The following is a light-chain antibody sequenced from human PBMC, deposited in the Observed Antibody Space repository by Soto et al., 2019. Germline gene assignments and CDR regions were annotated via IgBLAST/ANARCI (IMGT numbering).Light chain of an antibody. J-gene: IGKJ2*01. CDR1: QSVSSSY. Sequence: ERALTQSPGTLSLSPGERATLSCRASQSVSSSYLAWYQQKPGQAPRLLIYGASSRPTGIPDRFSGSGSGTDFTLTISRLEPEDFAVYYCQQYGSSMYSFGQVTKLEIK. CDR2: GAS. CDR3: QQYGSSMYS. V-gene: IGKV3-20*01.